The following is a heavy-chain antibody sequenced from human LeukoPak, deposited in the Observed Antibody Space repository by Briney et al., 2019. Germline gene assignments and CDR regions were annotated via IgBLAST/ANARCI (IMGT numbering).Heavy chain of an antibody. V-gene: IGHV3-66*01. D-gene: IGHD2-21*01. CDR2: LYSGGST. CDR1: GFNVSINY. CDR3: ARRVRSIGYYYFGY. J-gene: IGHJ4*02. Sequence: GGSLRLSCAASGFNVSINYMTWVRQAPGKGLEWVSVLYSGGSTNYADSVKGRFTSSRDNSKNTLFLQMNSLRAEDTAVYYCARRVRSIGYYYFGYWGQGTLVTVSS.